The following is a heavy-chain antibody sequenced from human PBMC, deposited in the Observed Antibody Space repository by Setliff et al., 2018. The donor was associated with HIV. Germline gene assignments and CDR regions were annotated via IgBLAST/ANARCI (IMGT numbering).Heavy chain of an antibody. CDR2: IYHSGST. CDR1: GGSVRSDNY. Sequence: SETLSLTCSVSGGSVRSDNYFWSWVRQPPGKGLEWIGEIYHSGSTNYNPSLKSRVTISIDKSKKQFSLKLSSVTAADTAVYYCARRPYTALVPFDYWGQGTLVTVSS. V-gene: IGHV4-4*02. CDR3: ARRPYTALVPFDY. D-gene: IGHD5-18*01. J-gene: IGHJ4*02.